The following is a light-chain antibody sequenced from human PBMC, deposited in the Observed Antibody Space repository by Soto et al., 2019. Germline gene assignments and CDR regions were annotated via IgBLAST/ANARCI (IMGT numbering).Light chain of an antibody. J-gene: IGKJ3*01. CDR2: AAS. V-gene: IGKV3D-20*01. CDR1: QSVTNNY. CDR3: QQYDRSPFT. Sequence: EIVLTQSPATLSLSPGDTATLSCGASQSVTNNYLAWYQQKPGLAPRLLMYAASTRATGIPDRFRGSGSGTDVTLTISSLEAEDFAVYYCQQYDRSPFTFGPGTKVDIK.